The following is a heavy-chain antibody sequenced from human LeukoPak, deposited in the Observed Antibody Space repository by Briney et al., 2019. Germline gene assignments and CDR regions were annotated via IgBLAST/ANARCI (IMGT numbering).Heavy chain of an antibody. D-gene: IGHD3-22*01. CDR3: AGGYYDAYDAFDI. CDR1: EFTFDDYA. CDR2: INWNGAGT. J-gene: IGHJ3*02. Sequence: PGGSLRLSCATSEFTFDDYAMSWVRQAPGKGLEWVSGINWNGAGTVYGDSVKGRFTISRDNAKNSLYLQMNSLRAEDTAVYYCAGGYYDAYDAFDIWGQGTMVTVSS. V-gene: IGHV3-20*04.